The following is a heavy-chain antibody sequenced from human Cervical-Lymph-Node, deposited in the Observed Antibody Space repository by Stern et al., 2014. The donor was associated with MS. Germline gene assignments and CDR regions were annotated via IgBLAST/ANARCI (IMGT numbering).Heavy chain of an antibody. CDR2: IFPGGSDI. CDR1: GYTFTSYW. V-gene: IGHV5-51*01. J-gene: IGHJ4*02. Sequence: DVQLVQSGPEVKRPGESLKISCQASGYTFTSYWIGWGRQLPGKGLEWIAIIFPGGSDIRYSPSFQGQVTISADKSSSTAYLQWNNLKASDTDIYYCARQRYFDYWGQGTLVNVSS. CDR3: ARQRYFDY.